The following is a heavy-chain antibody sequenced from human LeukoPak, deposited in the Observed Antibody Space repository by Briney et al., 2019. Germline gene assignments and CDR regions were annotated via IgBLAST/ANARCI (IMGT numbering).Heavy chain of an antibody. CDR3: ARDLWLVLELNYYYYMDV. V-gene: IGHV1-2*02. J-gene: IGHJ6*03. CDR2: INPNSGGT. CDR1: GYTFTGYY. Sequence: GASVTVSCKASGYTFTGYYMHWVRQAPGQGLEWMGWINPNSGGTNYAQKFQGRVTMTRDTSISTAYMELSRLRSDDTAVYYCARDLWLVLELNYYYYMDVWGKGTTVTISS. D-gene: IGHD6-19*01.